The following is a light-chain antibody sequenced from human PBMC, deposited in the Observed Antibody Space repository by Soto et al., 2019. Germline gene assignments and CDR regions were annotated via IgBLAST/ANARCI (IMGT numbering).Light chain of an antibody. Sequence: QSVLTQPPSVSGAPGQRVNIACTGSNSNIGAGYDVHWYRQSPGTAPKLLLSGHSHRPSGVPDRFSGSKSGTSASLAISGLRSEDEAVYYCGAWDDSLSAWVFGGGTKVTVL. V-gene: IGLV1-40*01. CDR3: GAWDDSLSAWV. CDR2: GHS. J-gene: IGLJ3*02. CDR1: NSNIGAGYD.